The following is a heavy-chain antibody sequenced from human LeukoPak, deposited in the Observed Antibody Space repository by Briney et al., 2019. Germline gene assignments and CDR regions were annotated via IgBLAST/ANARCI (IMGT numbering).Heavy chain of an antibody. D-gene: IGHD3-10*01. CDR3: ATARLWFGELFPSYYYYGMDV. Sequence: ASVKVSCKVSGYTLTELSMHWVRQAPGKGLEWMGGFDPEDGETIYAQKSQGRVTMTEDTSTDTAYMELSSLRSEDTAVYYCATARLWFGELFPSYYYYGMDVWGKGTTVTVSS. V-gene: IGHV1-24*01. J-gene: IGHJ6*04. CDR1: GYTLTELS. CDR2: FDPEDGET.